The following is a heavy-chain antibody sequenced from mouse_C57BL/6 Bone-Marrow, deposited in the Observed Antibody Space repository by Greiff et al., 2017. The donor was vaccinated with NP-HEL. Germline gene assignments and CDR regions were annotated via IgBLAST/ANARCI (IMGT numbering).Heavy chain of an antibody. V-gene: IGHV3-6*01. CDR2: ISYDGSN. CDR1: GYSITSGYY. CDR3: ARDPPSSFDY. D-gene: IGHD1-1*01. J-gene: IGHJ2*01. Sequence: EVQRVESGPGLVKPSQSLSLTCSVTGYSITSGYYWNWIRQFPGNKLEWMGYISYDGSNNYNPSLKNRISITRDTSKNQFFLKLNSVTTEDTATYYCARDPPSSFDYWGQGTTLTVSS.